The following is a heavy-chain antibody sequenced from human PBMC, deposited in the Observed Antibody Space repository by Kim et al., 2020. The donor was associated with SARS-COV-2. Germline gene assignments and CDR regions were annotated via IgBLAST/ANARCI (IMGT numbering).Heavy chain of an antibody. CDR2: INPSGGST. CDR3: AREEAIVDIVATIQDYYYYGMDV. D-gene: IGHD5-12*01. V-gene: IGHV1-46*01. CDR1: GYTFTSYY. Sequence: ASVKVSCKASGYTFTSYYMHWVRQAPGQGLEWMGIINPSGGSTSYAQKFQGRVTMTRDTSTSTVYMELSSLRSEDTAVYYCAREEAIVDIVATIQDYYYYGMDVWGQGTTVTVSS. J-gene: IGHJ6*02.